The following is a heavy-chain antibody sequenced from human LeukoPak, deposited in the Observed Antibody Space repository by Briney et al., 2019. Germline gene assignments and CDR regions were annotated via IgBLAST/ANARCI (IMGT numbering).Heavy chain of an antibody. CDR2: SNADSLGT. J-gene: IGHJ4*02. Sequence: ASVKVSCKASGYSFTAHFMHWIRQAPGQGPEWMGQSNADSLGTKYAPKFQGRVTMTRDTSIATAYMELTSLTSDDTAVYFCVREPYSRSSDRHERTFDYWGQGTLVTVSS. CDR3: VREPYSRSSDRHERTFDY. CDR1: GYSFTAHF. V-gene: IGHV1-2*06. D-gene: IGHD6-6*01.